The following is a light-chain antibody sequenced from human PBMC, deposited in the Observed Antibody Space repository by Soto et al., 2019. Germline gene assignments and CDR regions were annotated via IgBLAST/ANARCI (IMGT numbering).Light chain of an antibody. CDR3: SSYTSSQAYV. Sequence: QSALTQPASVSGSPGESITISCTGTGSDVGDYDYVSWYQHHPGKAPKLMIYEVSNRPSGVSNRSSGSKSGNTASLTISGLQAEDEADYFCSSYTSSQAYVFGTGTKVTVL. J-gene: IGLJ1*01. CDR1: GSDVGDYDY. V-gene: IGLV2-14*01. CDR2: EVS.